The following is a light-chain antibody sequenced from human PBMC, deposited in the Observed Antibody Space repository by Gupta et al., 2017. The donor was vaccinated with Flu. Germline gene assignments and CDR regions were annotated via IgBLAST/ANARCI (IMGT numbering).Light chain of an antibody. V-gene: IGLV2-14*03. Sequence: QSALTQPASVSGSPGQSITISCTETSSDVGGYNYVSWYQQHPGKAPKLMFYDVTNRPSGVSNRFSGSKSGNTASLTISGLQAEDEADYYCSSYTSSSALYVFGTGTKVTVL. CDR2: DVT. J-gene: IGLJ1*01. CDR3: SSYTSSSALYV. CDR1: SSDVGGYNY.